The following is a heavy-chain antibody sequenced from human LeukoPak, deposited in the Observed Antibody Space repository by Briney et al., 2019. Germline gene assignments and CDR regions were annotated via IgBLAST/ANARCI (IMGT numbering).Heavy chain of an antibody. Sequence: ASVKVSCKASGYTFTNYAFHCVRQAPGHRLEWMGWINADTGNTKYSKEFQGRVTFTRDTSASTVYMELSSLTSADMAVYYCVREAVAAYWYFDLWGRGTLVIVSS. D-gene: IGHD6-19*01. J-gene: IGHJ2*01. V-gene: IGHV1-3*03. CDR2: INADTGNT. CDR3: VREAVAAYWYFDL. CDR1: GYTFTNYA.